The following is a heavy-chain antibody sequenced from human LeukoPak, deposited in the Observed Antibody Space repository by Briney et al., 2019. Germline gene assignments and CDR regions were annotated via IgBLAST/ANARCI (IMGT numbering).Heavy chain of an antibody. Sequence: SETLSLTCTVSGGSISSYYWGWIRQPPGKGLEWIGSIYYSGSTYYNPSLKSRVTISVDTSKNQFSLKLSSVTAADTAVYYCAIQWLVPGYYFDYWGQGTLVTVSS. CDR3: AIQWLVPGYYFDY. J-gene: IGHJ4*02. CDR1: GGSISSYY. D-gene: IGHD6-19*01. V-gene: IGHV4-39*07. CDR2: IYYSGST.